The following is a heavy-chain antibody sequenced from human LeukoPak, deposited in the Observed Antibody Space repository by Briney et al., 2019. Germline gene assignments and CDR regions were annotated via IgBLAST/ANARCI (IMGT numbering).Heavy chain of an antibody. J-gene: IGHJ4*02. V-gene: IGHV3-7*01. CDR2: IRQDGGAK. D-gene: IGHD6-13*01. CDR3: APPPIAATGN. Sequence: GGSLRLSCTASGFNFNDFWMSWVRQAPGEGLEWVANIRQDGGAKNYVDSVKGRFTISRDNAKKSLYLQMNSLRAEDTAVYYCAPPPIAATGNWGQGTLVTVSS. CDR1: GFNFNDFW.